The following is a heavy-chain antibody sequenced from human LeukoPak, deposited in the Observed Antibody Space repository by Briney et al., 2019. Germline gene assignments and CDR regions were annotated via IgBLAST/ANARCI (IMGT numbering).Heavy chain of an antibody. CDR1: GGSISSYY. Sequence: SETLSLTCTVSGGSISSYYLSWIRQPPGKGLEWIGYIYYSGSTNYNPSLKSRVTILLDTSKNQFSLKLSSVTAAETAVYYCARHLPPYLDDFWSGYFDYWGQGTLVTVSS. J-gene: IGHJ4*02. D-gene: IGHD3-3*01. CDR2: IYYSGST. CDR3: ARHLPPYLDDFWSGYFDY. V-gene: IGHV4-59*08.